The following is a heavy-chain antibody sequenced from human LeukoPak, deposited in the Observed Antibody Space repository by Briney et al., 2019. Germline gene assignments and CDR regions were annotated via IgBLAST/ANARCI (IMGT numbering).Heavy chain of an antibody. D-gene: IGHD3-22*01. CDR3: VRGHITLTI. CDR2: IYSGAGT. J-gene: IGHJ4*02. V-gene: IGHV3-53*01. Sequence: GGSLRLSCAVSGFTVSNNYMSWVRQAPAKGPEWVSVIYSGAGTHYADSVKGRFTISRDNSENTLYLQMNSLRAEDTAVYYCVRGHITLTIWGQGTLVTVSS. CDR1: GFTVSNNY.